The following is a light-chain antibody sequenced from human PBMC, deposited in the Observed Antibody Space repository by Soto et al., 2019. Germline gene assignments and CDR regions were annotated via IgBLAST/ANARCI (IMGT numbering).Light chain of an antibody. J-gene: IGKJ4*01. V-gene: IGKV3D-15*01. CDR2: GAS. CDR3: QQEYSWVP. CDR1: QNVGNN. Sequence: EIVMTQSPDTLCVSPGESATLSCRASQNVGNNLAWYQQHPGQSPRLLLYGASTSASGIPPRFRGRGSGTDFPLNIKDVRSEDTGVYYCQQEYSWVPFGGGARVEI.